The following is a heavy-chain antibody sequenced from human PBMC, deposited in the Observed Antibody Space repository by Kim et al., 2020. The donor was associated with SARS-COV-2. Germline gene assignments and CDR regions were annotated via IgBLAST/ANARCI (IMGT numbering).Heavy chain of an antibody. Sequence: GGSLRLSCAASGFTFSNYAMCWIRQAPGKGLEWVSAISGGGDNTFYADSLEGRFTISRDSSRDTLYLQMSSLRAEDTAVYFCAKDAGGSGYRGTYWGQGTLVTVSS. CDR3: AKDAGGSGYRGTY. CDR2: ISGGGDNT. CDR1: GFTFSNYA. J-gene: IGHJ4*02. V-gene: IGHV3-23*01. D-gene: IGHD6-19*01.